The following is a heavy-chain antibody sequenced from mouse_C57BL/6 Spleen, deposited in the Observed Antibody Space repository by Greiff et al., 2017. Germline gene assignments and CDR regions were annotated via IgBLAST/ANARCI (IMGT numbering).Heavy chain of an antibody. Sequence: EVKVVESGGGLVKPGGSLKLSCAASGFTFSDYGMHWVRQAPEKGLEWVAYISSGSSTIYYADTVKGRFTISRDNAKNTLFLQMTSLRSEDTAMYYCAIDYGSHYYAMDYWGQGTSVTVSS. D-gene: IGHD1-1*01. J-gene: IGHJ4*01. CDR2: ISSGSSTI. CDR3: AIDYGSHYYAMDY. V-gene: IGHV5-17*01. CDR1: GFTFSDYG.